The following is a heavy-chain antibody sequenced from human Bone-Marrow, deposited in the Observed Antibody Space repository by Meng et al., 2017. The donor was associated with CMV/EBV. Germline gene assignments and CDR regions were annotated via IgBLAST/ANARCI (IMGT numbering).Heavy chain of an antibody. CDR3: AKRGDSSGTYAMDV. V-gene: IGHV3-30*02. D-gene: IGHD3-22*01. J-gene: IGHJ6*02. Sequence: GGSLRLSCTASRFDFNNFDMHWVRQAPGKGLEWVTSIRYDGSNEYYVDSVKGRFTISRDNSKNTLYLQMNSLRAEDTAVYYCAKRGDSSGTYAMDVWGQGNTVTVSS. CDR2: IRYDGSNE. CDR1: RFDFNNFD.